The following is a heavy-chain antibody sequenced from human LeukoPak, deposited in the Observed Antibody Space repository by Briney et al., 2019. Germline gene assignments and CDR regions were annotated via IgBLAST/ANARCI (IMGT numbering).Heavy chain of an antibody. CDR2: ISYDGSNK. CDR3: AREKECFDY. D-gene: IGHD3-3*01. J-gene: IGHJ4*02. Sequence: SGGSLRLSCAASGFTFSSYGMHWVRQAPGKGLEWVAVISYDGSNKYYADSVKGRFTISRDNSKNTLYLQMNSLRAEDTAVYYCAREKECFDYWGQGTLVTVSS. CDR1: GFTFSSYG. V-gene: IGHV3-30*03.